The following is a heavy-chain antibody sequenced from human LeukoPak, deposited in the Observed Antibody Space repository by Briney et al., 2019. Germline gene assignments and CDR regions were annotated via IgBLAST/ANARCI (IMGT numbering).Heavy chain of an antibody. CDR3: VRDRGWYHFDL. CDR2: IKEDATES. V-gene: IGHV3-7*01. D-gene: IGHD3-10*01. CDR1: GFTFSSYW. J-gene: IGHJ4*02. Sequence: GGSLRLSCAASGFTFSSYWMTWIRQAPGKGLEWVAHIKEDATESRSADTVKGRFTISRDNTKNSLFLQLNSLRAEDTAVYYCVRDRGWYHFDLWGQGTLVTVSS.